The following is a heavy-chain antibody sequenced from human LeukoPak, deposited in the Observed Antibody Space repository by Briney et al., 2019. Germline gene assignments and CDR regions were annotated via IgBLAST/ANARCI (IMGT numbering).Heavy chain of an antibody. D-gene: IGHD2-2*03. Sequence: GESLKISCKGSGYSFSTYWIGWVRQMPGKGLEWMGIIYPDDSDTRYSPSFQGQVTISADKSINTAYLQWSSLKASDTAMYYCARQTDLDFVIVPAAVSFDYWGQGTLVTVSS. V-gene: IGHV5-51*01. J-gene: IGHJ4*02. CDR2: IYPDDSDT. CDR1: GYSFSTYW. CDR3: ARQTDLDFVIVPAAVSFDY.